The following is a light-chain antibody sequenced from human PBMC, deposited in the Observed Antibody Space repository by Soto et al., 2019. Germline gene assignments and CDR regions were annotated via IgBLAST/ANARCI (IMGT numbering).Light chain of an antibody. CDR2: AAS. CDR3: QQSYSTPQAWT. J-gene: IGKJ1*01. V-gene: IGKV1-39*01. CDR1: QSISSW. Sequence: DIQMTQSPSTLSASVGDRVTITCRASQSISSWLAWYQQKPGKAPKLLIYAASSLQSGVPSRFSGSGSGTDFTLTISSLQPEDFATYYCQQSYSTPQAWTFGQGTKVDI.